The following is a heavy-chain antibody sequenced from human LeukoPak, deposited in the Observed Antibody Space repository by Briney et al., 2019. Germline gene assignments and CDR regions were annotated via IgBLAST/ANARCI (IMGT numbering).Heavy chain of an antibody. Sequence: PGGSLRLSCAASGFTFSNYAMHWVRQAPGKGLEWVTVISYHGYNKYYADSVRGRFTISRDSSKNTVDLQMNSLRAEDTAVYYCARDDALGDNALDIWGQGTMVTVSS. CDR3: ARDDALGDNALDI. CDR2: ISYHGYNK. D-gene: IGHD3-16*01. V-gene: IGHV3-30*07. CDR1: GFTFSNYA. J-gene: IGHJ3*02.